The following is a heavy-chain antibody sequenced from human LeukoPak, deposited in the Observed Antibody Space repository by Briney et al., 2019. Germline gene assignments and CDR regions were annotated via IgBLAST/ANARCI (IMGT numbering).Heavy chain of an antibody. Sequence: SETLSLTCTVSGGPISSYYWSWIRQPPGKGPEWIGYIYNSGSTNYNPSLRSRVTMSLDTSKNQISLKLSSVTAADTAMYYCARSTMVNTATGWFDPWGQGTLVTVSS. CDR2: IYNSGST. V-gene: IGHV4-59*12. J-gene: IGHJ5*02. D-gene: IGHD4/OR15-4a*01. CDR3: ARSTMVNTATGWFDP. CDR1: GGPISSYY.